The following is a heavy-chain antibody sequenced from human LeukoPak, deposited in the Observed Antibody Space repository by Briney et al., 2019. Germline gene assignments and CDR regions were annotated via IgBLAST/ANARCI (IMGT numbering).Heavy chain of an antibody. D-gene: IGHD1-26*01. CDR2: IYYSGTT. CDR1: GDSISGYY. Sequence: SSETLSLTCTVTGDSISGYYWSWIRQPPGKGLEWIGNIYYSGTTNHNPSLKSRVTISVDTSKNQFSLKLSSVTAADTATYYCARGGSYHGYWGQGTLVTVSS. J-gene: IGHJ4*02. CDR3: ARGGSYHGY. V-gene: IGHV4-59*01.